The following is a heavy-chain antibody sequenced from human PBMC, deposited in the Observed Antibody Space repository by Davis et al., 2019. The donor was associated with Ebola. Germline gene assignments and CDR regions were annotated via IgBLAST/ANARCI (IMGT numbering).Heavy chain of an antibody. D-gene: IGHD3-10*01. CDR1: GFTFSSYS. CDR2: ISSSSSTI. V-gene: IGHV3-48*02. CDR3: ARVRGVPGFYYYGMDV. Sequence: GESLKISCAASGFTFSSYSMNWVRQAPGKGLEWVSYISSSSSTIYYADSVKGRFTISRDNAKNSLYLQMNSLRDEDTAVYYCARVRGVPGFYYYGMDVWGQGTTVTVSS. J-gene: IGHJ6*02.